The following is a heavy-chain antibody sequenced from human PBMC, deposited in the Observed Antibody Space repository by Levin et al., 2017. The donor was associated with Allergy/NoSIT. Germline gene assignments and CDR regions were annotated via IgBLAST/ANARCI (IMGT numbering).Heavy chain of an antibody. CDR1: GFTFNRHD. CDR2: IGTAGDT. J-gene: IGHJ6*02. V-gene: IGHV3-13*01. CDR3: VRSDEGGMDV. Sequence: QAGGSLRLSCAASGFTFNRHDMHWVRHATGKGLEWVSGIGTAGDTYFPDSVKGRFTISRENAKNSLYLQMNSLRAGDTAVYYCVRSDEGGMDVWGQGTTVIVSS.